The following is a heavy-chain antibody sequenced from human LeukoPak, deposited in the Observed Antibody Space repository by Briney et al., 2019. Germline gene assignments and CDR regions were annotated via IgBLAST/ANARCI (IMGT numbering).Heavy chain of an antibody. Sequence: SETLSLTCTVSGDSISSSSYYWGWIRQSPGKGLEWIGSIYYGGSTHYKSSLQSRVTISIETSKNQISLRLNSVTAADTAIYYCAKSGGYGLIDYWGQGTLVTVSS. CDR1: GDSISSSSYY. V-gene: IGHV4-39*01. CDR3: AKSGGYGLIDY. D-gene: IGHD1-26*01. CDR2: IYYGGST. J-gene: IGHJ4*02.